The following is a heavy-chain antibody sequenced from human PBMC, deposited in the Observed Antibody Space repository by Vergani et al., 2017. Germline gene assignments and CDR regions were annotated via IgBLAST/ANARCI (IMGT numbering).Heavy chain of an antibody. J-gene: IGHJ4*02. Sequence: QVTLRESGPALVKPTQTLTLTCTFSGFSILTSEMCVSWIRQPPGKALEWLALIDWNDNKYFNTSLKTRLTLSKDASKNQVVLTMTNMDPVDTATYYCARIRRRGRSGYDIFDFWGQGILVTVAS. V-gene: IGHV2-70*01. CDR1: GFSILTSEMC. CDR3: ARIRRRGRSGYDIFDF. D-gene: IGHD5-12*01. CDR2: IDWNDNK.